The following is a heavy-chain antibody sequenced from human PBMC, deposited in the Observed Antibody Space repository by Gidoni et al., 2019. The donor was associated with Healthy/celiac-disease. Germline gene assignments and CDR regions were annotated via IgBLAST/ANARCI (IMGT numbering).Heavy chain of an antibody. J-gene: IGHJ6*02. CDR2: INPNSGGT. D-gene: IGHD5-18*01. Sequence: QVQLVQSGAEVKKPGASVKVSCKASGYTFTGYYMHWVRQAPGQGLEWMGWINPNSGGTNYAQKFQGRVTMTRDTSISTAYMELSRLRSDDTAVYYCARGPYSYGNYYYYGMDVWGQGTTVTVSS. CDR1: GYTFTGYY. CDR3: ARGPYSYGNYYYYGMDV. V-gene: IGHV1-2*02.